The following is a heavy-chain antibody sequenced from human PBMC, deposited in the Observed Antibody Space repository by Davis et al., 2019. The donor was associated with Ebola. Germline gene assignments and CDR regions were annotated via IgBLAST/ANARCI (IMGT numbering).Heavy chain of an antibody. CDR1: GYTFTSYY. D-gene: IGHD6-13*01. CDR3: ARDGQQLAQGDYVPFDY. J-gene: IGHJ4*02. V-gene: IGHV1-46*01. CDR2: INPSGGST. Sequence: ASVKVSCKASGYTFTSYYMHWVRQAPGQGLEWMGIINPSGGSTSYAQKFQGRVTMTRDTSTSTAYMELRSLRSDDTAVYYCARDGQQLAQGDYVPFDYWGQGTLVTVSS.